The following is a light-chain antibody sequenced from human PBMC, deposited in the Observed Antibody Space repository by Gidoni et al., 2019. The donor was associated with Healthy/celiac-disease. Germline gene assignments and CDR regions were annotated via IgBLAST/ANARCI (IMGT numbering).Light chain of an antibody. CDR2: AAS. V-gene: IGKV1-39*01. CDR1: QSISSY. CDR3: QQNYSTPLT. J-gene: IGKJ4*01. Sequence: DIQMTQSPSSLPASVGDRVTITCRASQSISSYLNWYQQKPGKAPNLLIYAASSLQSGVPLRFSGSGSGTDFTLTISSLQPEDFATYYCQQNYSTPLTFGGGTKVEIK.